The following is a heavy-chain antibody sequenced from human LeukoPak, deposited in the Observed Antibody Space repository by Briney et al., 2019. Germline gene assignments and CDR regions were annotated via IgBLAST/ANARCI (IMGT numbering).Heavy chain of an antibody. J-gene: IGHJ3*02. CDR3: AKGGKRVVMVPSTPSAFDI. CDR2: ILYDGSNK. D-gene: IGHD2-15*01. Sequence: PGGSLRLSCAASGFTFSSYGMHWVRQAPGKGLEWVSFILYDGSNKYYADSVKGRFTISRDNSKNTLYLQMNSLRVEDTAVFYCAKGGKRVVMVPSTPSAFDIWGQGTMVTVSS. CDR1: GFTFSSYG. V-gene: IGHV3-30*02.